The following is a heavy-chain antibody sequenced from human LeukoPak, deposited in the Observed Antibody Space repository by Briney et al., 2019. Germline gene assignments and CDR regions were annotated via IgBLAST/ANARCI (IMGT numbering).Heavy chain of an antibody. V-gene: IGHV3-30*04. CDR2: ISYDGSNK. D-gene: IGHD3-16*01. Sequence: VRSLRLSCAASGLTFSSYAMHWVRQSPGTGLEWVAGISYDGSNKYYADSVKARFTISRDNSKNTLYLHMNSLMCPDTAVYYLASHNRGPSGLGDYWGQGTLVSVSS. CDR3: ASHNRGPSGLGDY. J-gene: IGHJ4*02. CDR1: GLTFSSYA.